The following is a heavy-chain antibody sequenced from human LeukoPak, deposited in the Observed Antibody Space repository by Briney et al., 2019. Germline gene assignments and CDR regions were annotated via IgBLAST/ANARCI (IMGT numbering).Heavy chain of an antibody. Sequence: SETLSLTCAVYGGSFSGYYWSWIRQPPGMGLEWIGEINHSGSTNYNPSLKSRVTISVDTSKNQFSLKLRSVTAADTALYYCARGRDMITFGGVLAFVYWAQGTLVTVSS. CDR2: INHSGST. CDR1: GGSFSGYY. J-gene: IGHJ4*02. D-gene: IGHD3-16*01. V-gene: IGHV4-34*01. CDR3: ARGRDMITFGGVLAFVY.